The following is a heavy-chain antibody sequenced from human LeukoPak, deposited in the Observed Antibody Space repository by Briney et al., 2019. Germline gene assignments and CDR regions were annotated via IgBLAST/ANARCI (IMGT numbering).Heavy chain of an antibody. D-gene: IGHD5-24*01. V-gene: IGHV3-66*01. CDR3: AREERKMATIT. CDR1: GFTVSSNY. J-gene: IGHJ4*02. CDR2: IYSGGST. Sequence: GGSLRLSCAASGFTVSSNYMSWVRQAPGKGLEWVSVIYSGGSTYYADSVKGRFTISRDNSKNTLYLQMNSLRAKDTAVYYCAREERKMATITWGQGTLVTVSS.